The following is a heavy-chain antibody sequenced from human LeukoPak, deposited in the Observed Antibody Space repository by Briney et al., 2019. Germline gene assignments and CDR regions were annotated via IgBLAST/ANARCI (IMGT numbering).Heavy chain of an antibody. V-gene: IGHV4-31*03. CDR2: IYYSGST. Sequence: SQTLSLTCTVSGGSISSGGYYWSWIRQHPGKGLEWIGYIYYSGSTYYNPSLKSRVTISVDTSKNQFSLKLCSVTAADTAVYYCASGPYYYGSGSYRRYFDYWGQGTLVTVSS. CDR3: ASGPYYYGSGSYRRYFDY. J-gene: IGHJ4*02. D-gene: IGHD3-10*01. CDR1: GGSISSGGYY.